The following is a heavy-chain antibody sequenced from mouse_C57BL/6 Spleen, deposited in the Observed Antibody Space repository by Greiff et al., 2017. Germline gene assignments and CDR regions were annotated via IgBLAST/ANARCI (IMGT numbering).Heavy chain of an antibody. CDR1: GYTFTSYW. CDR2: IDPSDSET. CDR3: ARDYGSRLDY. D-gene: IGHD1-1*01. J-gene: IGHJ2*01. Sequence: VQLQQPGAELVRPGSSVKLSCKASGYTFTSYWMHWVKQRPIQGLEWIGNIDPSDSETHYNQKFKDKATLTVDKSSSTAYMQLSSLTSEDSAVYYGARDYGSRLDYWGQGTTLTVSA. V-gene: IGHV1-52*01.